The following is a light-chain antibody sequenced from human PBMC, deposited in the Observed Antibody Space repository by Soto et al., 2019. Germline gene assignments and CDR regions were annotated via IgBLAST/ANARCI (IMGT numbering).Light chain of an antibody. CDR2: EVS. Sequence: QSVLTQPPSVSGSPGQSVTISCTGTSSDVGSYNRVSWYQQPPGTAPKLMIYEVSNRPSGVPDRFSGSKSGNTASLTISGLQAEDEADYYCSSYTSSIVVFGGGTKVTVL. CDR3: SSYTSSIVV. V-gene: IGLV2-18*02. J-gene: IGLJ2*01. CDR1: SSDVGSYNR.